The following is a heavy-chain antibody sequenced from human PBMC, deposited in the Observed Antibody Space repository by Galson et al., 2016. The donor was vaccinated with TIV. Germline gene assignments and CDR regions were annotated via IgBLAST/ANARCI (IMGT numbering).Heavy chain of an antibody. D-gene: IGHD3-3*01. CDR1: GFTFSKFW. J-gene: IGHJ3*01. CDR3: RARGDSRAHDVFDF. Sequence: LRLSCAASGFTFSKFWMHWVRQVPGKGLVWVSRIKTDGSRTDYVDAVQGRFTISRDNVKNMVYLQMDSLRVENTAVYYCRARGDSRAHDVFDFWGRGTMVTVSS. V-gene: IGHV3-74*01. CDR2: IKTDGSRT.